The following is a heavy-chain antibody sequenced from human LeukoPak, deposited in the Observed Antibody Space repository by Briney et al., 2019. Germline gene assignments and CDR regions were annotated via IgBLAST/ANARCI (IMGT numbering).Heavy chain of an antibody. CDR1: GFTVSSNY. V-gene: IGHV3-66*01. Sequence: GGSLRLSCAASGFTVSSNYMSWVRQAPGKGLEWVSVIYSGGSTYYADSVKGRFTISRDNSKNTLYLQMNSLRAEDTAVYYCARDKRDWYFDYWGQGTLVTVSS. CDR2: IYSGGST. J-gene: IGHJ4*02. CDR3: ARDKRDWYFDY. D-gene: IGHD3/OR15-3a*01.